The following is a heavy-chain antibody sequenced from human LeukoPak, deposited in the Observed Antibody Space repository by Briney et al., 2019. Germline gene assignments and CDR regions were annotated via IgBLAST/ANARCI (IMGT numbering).Heavy chain of an antibody. V-gene: IGHV3-48*04. CDR1: GFTFSSYG. Sequence: PGGSLRLSCAASGFTFSSYGMSWVRQAPGKGLEWVSYISSSGSTIYYADSVKGRFTISRDNAKNSLYLQMNSLRAEDTAVYYCASLDYGSGSSDYYYYYYMDVWGKGTTVTISS. D-gene: IGHD3-10*01. CDR3: ASLDYGSGSSDYYYYYYMDV. J-gene: IGHJ6*03. CDR2: ISSSGSTI.